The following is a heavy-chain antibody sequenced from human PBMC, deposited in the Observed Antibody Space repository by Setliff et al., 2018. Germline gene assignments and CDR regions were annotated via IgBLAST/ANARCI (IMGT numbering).Heavy chain of an antibody. CDR2: INTYNGKP. CDR1: GYTFTHYG. J-gene: IGHJ4*02. V-gene: IGHV7-4-1*02. D-gene: IGHD2-2*02. Sequence: ASVKVSCKASGYTFTHYGVNWVRQAPGQGLEWMGWINTYNGKPTYAQGFTGRFVFSFDTSVNTAYLEINSLKAEDTARYYCARVSQCGSTSSCYIDYWGQGTLVTVSS. CDR3: ARVSQCGSTSSCYIDY.